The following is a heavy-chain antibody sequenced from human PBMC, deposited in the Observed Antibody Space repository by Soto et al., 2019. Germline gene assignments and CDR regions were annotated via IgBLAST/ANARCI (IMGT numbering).Heavy chain of an antibody. CDR3: AKDRTTWYH. D-gene: IGHD1-26*01. V-gene: IGHV3-23*01. J-gene: IGHJ5*02. CDR2: ISGSGGST. Sequence: SWIRQSPGKGLEWVSAISGSGGSTYYADSVKGRFTISRDNSKNTLYLQMNSLRAEDTAVYYCAKDRTTWYHWGQGTLVTVSS.